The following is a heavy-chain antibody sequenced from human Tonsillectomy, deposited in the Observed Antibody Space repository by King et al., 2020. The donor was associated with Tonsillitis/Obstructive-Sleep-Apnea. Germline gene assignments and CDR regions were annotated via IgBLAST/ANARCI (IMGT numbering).Heavy chain of an antibody. CDR3: VSLYYDSTGYYYFED. V-gene: IGHV1-69*10. CDR2: IIPIFGVA. D-gene: IGHD3-22*01. J-gene: IGHJ4*02. Sequence: QLVQSGAEVKKPGSSVKVSCRASGDTFSSYAITWVRQAPGQGLEWMGGIIPIFGVANYAQKFQGRVTITADKSTSTAYMELGSLRFEDTAVYYCVSLYYDSTGYYYFEDWGQGTLVTVSS. CDR1: GDTFSSYA.